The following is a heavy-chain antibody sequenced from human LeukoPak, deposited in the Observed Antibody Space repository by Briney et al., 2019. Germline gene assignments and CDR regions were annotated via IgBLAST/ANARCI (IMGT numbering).Heavy chain of an antibody. Sequence: PSETLSLTCTVSGGFISSGGYYWTCIRQHPGKGPECIGNIYYSGRTDYNPSLKSRVTISVDMYKNQFSLKVSSVTAADTAVYYCARDYPGGILTGYHGPIDYWGQGTLVTVSS. CDR1: GGFISSGGYY. CDR3: ARDYPGGILTGYHGPIDY. V-gene: IGHV4-31*03. D-gene: IGHD3-9*01. CDR2: IYYSGRT. J-gene: IGHJ4*02.